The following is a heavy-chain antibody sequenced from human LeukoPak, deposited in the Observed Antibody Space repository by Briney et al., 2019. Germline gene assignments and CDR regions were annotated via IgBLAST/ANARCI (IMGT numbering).Heavy chain of an antibody. V-gene: IGHV1-24*01. D-gene: IGHD3-9*01. CDR1: GYTLTELS. CDR3: ATRRPYYDILTGYKN. CDR2: FDPEDGET. J-gene: IGHJ4*02. Sequence: ASVKVSCKVSGYTLTELSMHWVRQAPGKGLEWMGGFDPEDGETIYAQKFQGRVTVTEDTSTDTAYMELSSLRSEDTAVYYCATRRPYYDILTGYKNWGQGTLVTVSS.